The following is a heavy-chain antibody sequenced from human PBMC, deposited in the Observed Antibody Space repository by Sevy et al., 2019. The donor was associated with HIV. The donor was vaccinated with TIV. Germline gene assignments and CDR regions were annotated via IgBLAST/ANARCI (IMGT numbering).Heavy chain of an antibody. V-gene: IGHV6-1*01. D-gene: IGHD3-16*01. CDR3: ARKDDSVGSFDI. J-gene: IGHJ3*02. CDR2: TYYRSKCYN. CDR1: GDSDSSNSAV. Sequence: SQTLSLTCAISGDSDSSNSAVWNWIRQSPSRGLEWLGGTYYRSKCYNDYTVSVKSRITINPDTSKNQFSLQLNSVTPEDTAMYYCARKDDSVGSFDIWGQGTMVTVSS.